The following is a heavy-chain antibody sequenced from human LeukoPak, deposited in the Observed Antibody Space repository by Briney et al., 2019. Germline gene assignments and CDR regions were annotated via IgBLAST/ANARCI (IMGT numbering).Heavy chain of an antibody. J-gene: IGHJ4*02. CDR2: ISGSGGST. CDR3: AKSRTLDGSGSYYLWH. CDR1: GFTFSSYA. D-gene: IGHD3-10*01. Sequence: GGSLRLSCAASGFTFSSYAMSWVRQAPGKGLEWVSVISGSGGSTYYADSVKGRFTISRDNSKNTLYLQMNSLRAEDTAVYYCAKSRTLDGSGSYYLWHWGQGTLVTVSS. V-gene: IGHV3-23*01.